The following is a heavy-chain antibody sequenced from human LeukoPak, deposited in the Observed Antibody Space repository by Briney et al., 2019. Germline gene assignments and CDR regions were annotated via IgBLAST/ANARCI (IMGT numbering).Heavy chain of an antibody. CDR3: ARTSVPNDY. CDR1: GFTFSSYS. V-gene: IGHV3-21*01. J-gene: IGHJ4*02. Sequence: GGSLRLSCAASGFTFSSYSMDWVRQAPGKGLEWVSSISSSSSYIYYAVSVKGRFTISRDNTKNSLYLQMNSLRAEDTAVYYCARTSVPNDYWGQGTLVTVSS. D-gene: IGHD1-1*01. CDR2: ISSSSSYI.